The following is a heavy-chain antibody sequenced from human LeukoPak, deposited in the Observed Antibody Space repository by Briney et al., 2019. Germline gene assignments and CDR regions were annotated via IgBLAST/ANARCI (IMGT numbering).Heavy chain of an antibody. J-gene: IGHJ4*02. D-gene: IGHD3-10*01. Sequence: GGSLRLSCAPSGFTFSDYYMSWVRQAPGKGREWVSYISGSGSTIYYSDSVKGRFTLSRDNAKNSLYLQMKSLRAEDTAVYFCVREDYYYASGFWGQGILVTVSS. CDR2: ISGSGSTI. V-gene: IGHV3-11*04. CDR1: GFTFSDYY. CDR3: VREDYYYASGF.